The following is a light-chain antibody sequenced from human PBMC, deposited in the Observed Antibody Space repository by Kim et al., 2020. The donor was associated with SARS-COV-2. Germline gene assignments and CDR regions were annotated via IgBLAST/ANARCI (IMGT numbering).Light chain of an antibody. J-gene: IGKJ2*01. CDR2: AAS. Sequence: SASVGDRVTITCRASHSISRNVNWYQQKPGKAPKLLIYAASSLQGGVPSRFSGSESGTDFSLTISSLHPEDFATYYCQQSYTTPYTFGQGTKLEIK. V-gene: IGKV1-39*01. CDR1: HSISRN. CDR3: QQSYTTPYT.